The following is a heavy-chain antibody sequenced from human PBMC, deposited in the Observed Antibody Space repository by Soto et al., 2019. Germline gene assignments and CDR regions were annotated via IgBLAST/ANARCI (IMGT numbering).Heavy chain of an antibody. CDR3: AREYYSSGTH. CDR2: ISENGGIT. J-gene: IGHJ1*01. D-gene: IGHD3-10*01. V-gene: IGHV3-74*01. Sequence: EVQLVESGGGLVQPGGSLRLSCAASGFTFSTYWMQWVRQVPGEGLVWVSSISENGGITTYADSVKGRITISRDTAKNTLYLKMNGLTVEDTAIYYCAREYYSSGTHWGQGTLVTVST. CDR1: GFTFSTYW.